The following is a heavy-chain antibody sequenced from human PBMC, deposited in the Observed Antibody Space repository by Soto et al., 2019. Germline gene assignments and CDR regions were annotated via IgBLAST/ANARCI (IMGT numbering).Heavy chain of an antibody. J-gene: IGHJ6*02. V-gene: IGHV3-11*01. Sequence: GSLRLSCAASGFTFSDYSMSWIRQAPGKGLECVSHITSSGSTVSYADSVKGRFSISRDNAKNSLYLQMNSLRAEDMAVYYCARSPRFLEWLGNGMDVWGQGTTVTVSS. CDR1: GFTFSDYS. CDR2: ITSSGSTV. CDR3: ARSPRFLEWLGNGMDV. D-gene: IGHD3-3*01.